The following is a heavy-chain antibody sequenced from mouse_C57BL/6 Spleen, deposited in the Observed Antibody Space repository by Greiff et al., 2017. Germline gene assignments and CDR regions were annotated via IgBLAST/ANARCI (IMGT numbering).Heavy chain of an antibody. CDR3: ARRYYYGSTQLYAMDY. J-gene: IGHJ4*01. D-gene: IGHD1-1*01. Sequence: QVQLQQSGAELARPGASVKLSCKASGYTFTSYGISWVKQRTGQGLEWIGEIYPRSGNTYYNEKFKGKATLTADKSSSTAYMELRSLTSEDSAVYFCARRYYYGSTQLYAMDYWGQGTSVTVPS. CDR2: IYPRSGNT. CDR1: GYTFTSYG. V-gene: IGHV1-81*01.